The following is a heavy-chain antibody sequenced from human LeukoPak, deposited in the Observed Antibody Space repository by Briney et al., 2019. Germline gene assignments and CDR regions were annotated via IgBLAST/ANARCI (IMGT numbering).Heavy chain of an antibody. D-gene: IGHD6-19*01. CDR2: ISSSSSYI. CDR1: DFTVSNNH. CDR3: AREEMTSGWYQG. Sequence: GGSLRLSCAASDFTVSNNHMSWVRQAPGKGLEWVSSISSSSSYIYYADSVKGRFTISRDNAKNSLYLQMNSLRAEDTAVYYCAREEMTSGWYQGWGQGTLVTVSS. V-gene: IGHV3-21*01. J-gene: IGHJ4*02.